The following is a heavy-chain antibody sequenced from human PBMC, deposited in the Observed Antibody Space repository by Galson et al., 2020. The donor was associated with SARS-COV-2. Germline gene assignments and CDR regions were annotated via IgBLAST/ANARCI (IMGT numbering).Heavy chain of an antibody. CDR1: GGTFSSYA. D-gene: IGHD3-3*01. CDR2: IIPILGIA. Sequence: SVKVSCKASGGTFSSYAISWVRQAPGQGLEWMGGIIPILGIANYVQKFQGRVTITADKSTSTAYMELSSLRSEDTAVYYCARAPYYDFWSGYYYFDYWGQGTLVTVSS. V-gene: IGHV1-69*10. J-gene: IGHJ4*02. CDR3: ARAPYYDFWSGYYYFDY.